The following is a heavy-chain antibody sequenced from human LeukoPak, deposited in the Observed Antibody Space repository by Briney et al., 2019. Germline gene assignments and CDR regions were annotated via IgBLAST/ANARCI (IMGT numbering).Heavy chain of an antibody. D-gene: IGHD6-13*01. Sequence: PSETLSLTCAVYGGSFSGYYVTWIRQPPGKGLEWIGEINHSGSTNYNPSLKSRVTISVDTSKNQFSLNLSSVTAADTAVYYCARHWYSSSRARENWFDPWGQGTLVTVSS. J-gene: IGHJ5*02. V-gene: IGHV4-34*01. CDR1: GGSFSGYY. CDR3: ARHWYSSSRARENWFDP. CDR2: INHSGST.